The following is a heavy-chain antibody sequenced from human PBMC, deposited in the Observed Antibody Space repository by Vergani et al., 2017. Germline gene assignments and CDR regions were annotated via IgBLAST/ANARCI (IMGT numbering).Heavy chain of an antibody. CDR2: ICHTEDT. D-gene: IGHD2-2*02. CDR3: ATIGYRRWRYYLDY. Sequence: QVQLQESGPGLVKPPGTLSLTCAVSGDSISSNNCWTWVRQPPGKGLEWIGEICHTEDTKYSPSLKSRVTVSVDESRNLFSLRLDSVTAADTAVYYCATIGYRRWRYYLDYCGQRILVTDSS. CDR1: GDSISSNNC. V-gene: IGHV4-4*03. J-gene: IGHJ4*02.